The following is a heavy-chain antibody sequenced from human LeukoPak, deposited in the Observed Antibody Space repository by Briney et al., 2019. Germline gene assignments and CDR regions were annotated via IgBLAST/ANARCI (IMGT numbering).Heavy chain of an antibody. CDR3: AKDGGYGSGSYYPDY. J-gene: IGHJ4*02. CDR1: GFTFSGHA. CDR2: ITGGAENT. V-gene: IGHV3-23*01. Sequence: GGSLRLSCAASGFTFSGHAMSWVRQAPGKGLNWLSTITGGAENTYYADSVKGRFTMSRDNSKNTLYLQMNSLRAEDTAVYYCAKDGGYGSGSYYPDYWGQGTLVTVSS. D-gene: IGHD3-10*01.